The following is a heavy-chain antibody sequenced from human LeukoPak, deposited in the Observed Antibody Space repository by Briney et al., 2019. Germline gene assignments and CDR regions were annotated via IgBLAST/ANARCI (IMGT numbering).Heavy chain of an antibody. J-gene: IGHJ4*02. V-gene: IGHV3-23*01. D-gene: IGHD2-21*02. Sequence: GGSLRLSCEVSGFTFSSYVMSWVRQAPGKGPEWVAYISGSDGITSYADSVKGRFTISRDNSKNTVYLEMNSLRAEDTAVYYCVKGGRGADCIFDYWGQGTLVTVSS. CDR1: GFTFSSYV. CDR2: ISGSDGIT. CDR3: VKGGRGADCIFDY.